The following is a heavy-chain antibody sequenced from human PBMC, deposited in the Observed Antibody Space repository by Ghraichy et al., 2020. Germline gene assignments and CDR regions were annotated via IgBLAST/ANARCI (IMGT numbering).Heavy chain of an antibody. CDR2: IYPSGIT. V-gene: IGHV4-4*07. J-gene: IGHJ4*02. CDR1: GGSMSNTY. CDR3: ARDLGNGINSDC. D-gene: IGHD2-8*01. Sequence: SETLSLTCTVSGGSMSNTYWNWIRQTAGKGLEWIGRIYPSGITNYNPSLKSRLTMSIDTSNNQFSLKLSSVTAADTAVYYCARDLGNGINSDCWGQGTLVTVSS.